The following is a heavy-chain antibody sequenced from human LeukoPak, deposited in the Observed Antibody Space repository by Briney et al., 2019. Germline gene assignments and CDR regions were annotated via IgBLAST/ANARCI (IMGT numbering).Heavy chain of an antibody. V-gene: IGHV3-23*01. D-gene: IGHD6-19*01. CDR2: ISGGGST. J-gene: IGHJ3*02. CDR1: GFTFRSYA. Sequence: GGSLRLSCAASGFTFRSYAMSWVRQAPGKGLEWVSGISGGGSTEYADSVKGRFTISRDNTKNTLILQMNSLRAEDTAVYYCAKDQEKWLLGVLDIWGRGTMVTASS. CDR3: AKDQEKWLLGVLDI.